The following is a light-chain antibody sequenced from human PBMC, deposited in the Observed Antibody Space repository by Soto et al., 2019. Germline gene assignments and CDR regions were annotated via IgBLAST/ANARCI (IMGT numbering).Light chain of an antibody. Sequence: DIQMTQSPSSLSASVGDRVTITCRASQTISTYLNWYQQKPGEAPKLLIYAASKLQSGVPSRFSGSGSGTDFTLTISSLQPEDFATNYVQRSQGTPYTFGQGTKREN. J-gene: IGKJ2*01. CDR1: QTISTY. CDR2: AAS. CDR3: QRSQGTPYT. V-gene: IGKV1-39*01.